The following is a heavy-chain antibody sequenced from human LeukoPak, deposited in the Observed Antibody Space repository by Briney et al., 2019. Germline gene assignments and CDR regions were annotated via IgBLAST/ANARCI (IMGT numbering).Heavy chain of an antibody. CDR1: GGSFSGYY. CDR3: AREYRRWLVTINGAHDAFDI. CDR2: INHSGST. Sequence: PSENLSLTCAVYGGSFSGYYWSWIRQPPGKGLEWIGEINHSGSTNYNPSLKSRVTISVDTSKNQFSLKLSSVTAADTAVYYCAREYRRWLVTINGAHDAFDIWGQGQWSPSLQ. J-gene: IGHJ3*02. D-gene: IGHD6-19*01. V-gene: IGHV4-34*01.